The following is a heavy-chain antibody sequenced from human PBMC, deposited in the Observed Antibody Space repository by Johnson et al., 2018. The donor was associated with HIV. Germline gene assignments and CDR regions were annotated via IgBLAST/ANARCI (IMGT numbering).Heavy chain of an antibody. D-gene: IGHD1-1*01. V-gene: IGHV3-74*01. CDR2: IIRDATTA. CDR3: ARDLAGTERGNAFDI. CDR1: GFTFSAYW. J-gene: IGHJ3*02. Sequence: VQLVESGGALVQPGGSLRLSCAASGFTFSAYWMHWVRQAPGQGLVWVSRIIRDATTAIYADSVKGRFTISRDNSKNTLYLQMNSLRAEDTAVYYCARDLAGTERGNAFDIWGQGTMVTVSS.